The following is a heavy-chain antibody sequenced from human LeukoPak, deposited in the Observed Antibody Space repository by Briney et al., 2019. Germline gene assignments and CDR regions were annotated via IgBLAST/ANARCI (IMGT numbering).Heavy chain of an antibody. J-gene: IGHJ5*02. V-gene: IGHV4-4*07. CDR1: GGSISSYY. CDR2: IYNSGSN. CDR3: AREVWIQLWLGWFDP. Sequence: SETLSLTCTVSGGSISSYYWSWLRQPAGKGLEWIGRIYNSGSNNYNPSLKSRVTMSVDTSKNQFSLKRSSVTAADTAVYYCAREVWIQLWLGWFDPWGQGTLVTVSS. D-gene: IGHD5-18*01.